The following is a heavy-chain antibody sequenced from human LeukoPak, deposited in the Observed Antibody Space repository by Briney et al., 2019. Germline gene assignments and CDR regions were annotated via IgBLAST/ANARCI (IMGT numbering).Heavy chain of an antibody. V-gene: IGHV3-74*01. CDR2: INSDGSST. CDR1: GFTFSTYA. J-gene: IGHJ4*02. D-gene: IGHD4-23*01. CDR3: AREQPGRLPYGGNSGTPFDY. Sequence: GGSLRLSCAASGFTFSTYAMSWVRQAPGKGLVWVSRINSDGSSTSYADSVKGRFTISRDNAKNTLYLQMNSLRAEDTAVYFCAREQPGRLPYGGNSGTPFDYWGQGTLVTVSS.